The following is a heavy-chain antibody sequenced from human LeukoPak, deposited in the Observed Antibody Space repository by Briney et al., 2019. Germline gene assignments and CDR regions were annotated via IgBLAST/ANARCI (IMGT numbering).Heavy chain of an antibody. J-gene: IGHJ6*02. V-gene: IGHV3-53*01. Sequence: GGSLRLSCAASGITVSSNYMSWVRQPPGKGLEWVSIIYSGGTTYYADSVQGRFTISRDNSKNTVYLQMNSLSAEDTAVYYCARGHTYGYGVDVWGQGTTVTVSS. CDR1: GITVSSNY. D-gene: IGHD5-18*01. CDR3: ARGHTYGYGVDV. CDR2: IYSGGTT.